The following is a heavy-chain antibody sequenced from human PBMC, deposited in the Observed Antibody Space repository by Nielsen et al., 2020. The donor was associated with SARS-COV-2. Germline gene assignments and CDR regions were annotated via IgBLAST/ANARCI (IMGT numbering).Heavy chain of an antibody. CDR3: ARDGYSYGSYYFDY. J-gene: IGHJ4*02. Sequence: SVKVSCKASGGTFSSYAISWVRQAPGQGLEWMGGIIPMFGTANYAQKFQGRVMITADESTSTAYMELSSLRSEDTAVYYCARDGYSYGSYYFDYWGQGTLVTVSS. V-gene: IGHV1-69*13. CDR2: IIPMFGTA. CDR1: GGTFSSYA. D-gene: IGHD5-18*01.